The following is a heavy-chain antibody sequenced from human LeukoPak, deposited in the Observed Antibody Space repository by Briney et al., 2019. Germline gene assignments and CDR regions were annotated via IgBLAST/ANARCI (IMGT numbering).Heavy chain of an antibody. Sequence: SETLSPTCTVSGGSISSSSYYWGWIRQPPGKGLEWIGSIYYSGSTYYNPSLKSRVTISVDTSKNQFSLKLSSVTAADTAVYYCARRGSGWYYSDYWGQGTLVTVSS. CDR1: GGSISSSSYY. CDR3: ARRGSGWYYSDY. V-gene: IGHV4-39*01. CDR2: IYYSGST. D-gene: IGHD6-19*01. J-gene: IGHJ4*02.